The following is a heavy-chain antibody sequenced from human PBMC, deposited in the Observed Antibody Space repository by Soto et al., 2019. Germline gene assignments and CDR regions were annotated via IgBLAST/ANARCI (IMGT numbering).Heavy chain of an antibody. D-gene: IGHD3-22*01. V-gene: IGHV3-48*01. CDR2: IRTADNTI. J-gene: IGHJ4*02. CDR1: GFTFSTYS. CDR3: ARDYDSSGYPRYYFDY. Sequence: GGSLRLSCAVSGFTFSTYSVNWVRQAPGKGLEWVAYIRTADNTIYYADSVKGRFTISIDYATNSLYLQMSSLRAEDTALYYCARDYDSSGYPRYYFDYWGQGTLVTVSS.